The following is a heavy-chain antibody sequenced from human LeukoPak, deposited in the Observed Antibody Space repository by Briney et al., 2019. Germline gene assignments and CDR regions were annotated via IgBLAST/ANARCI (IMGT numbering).Heavy chain of an antibody. J-gene: IGHJ6*03. V-gene: IGHV3-53*01. D-gene: IGHD6-19*01. CDR3: ARDLLEAVAGTVYYYYMDV. CDR1: GFTVSSNY. CDR2: IYSGGST. Sequence: GGSLRLSCAASGFTVSSNYMSWVRQAPGKGLEWVSIIYSGGSTYYADSVKGRFTTSRDNSKNTLYLQMNSLRAEDTAVYYCARDLLEAVAGTVYYYYMDVWGKGTTVTVSS.